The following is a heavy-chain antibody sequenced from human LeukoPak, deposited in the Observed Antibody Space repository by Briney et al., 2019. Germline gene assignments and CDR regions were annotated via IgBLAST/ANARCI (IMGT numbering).Heavy chain of an antibody. J-gene: IGHJ4*02. CDR2: ISSGSTTI. CDR1: GFTFSTYT. V-gene: IGHV3-48*01. CDR3: AKGQR. Sequence: GGSLRLSCAASGFTFSTYTMNWVRQAPGKGLEWVSYISSGSTTIYYADSVKGRFTISRDNSKNTLHLQMNSLRAEDTAVYYCAKGQRWGQGTLVTVSS. D-gene: IGHD5-18*01.